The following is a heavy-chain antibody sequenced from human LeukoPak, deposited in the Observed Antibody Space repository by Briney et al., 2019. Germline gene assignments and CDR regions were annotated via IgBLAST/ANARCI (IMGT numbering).Heavy chain of an antibody. V-gene: IGHV3-48*03. D-gene: IGHD1-26*01. J-gene: IGHJ4*02. Sequence: GGSLRLSCAASGFTFSSYEMDWVRQAPGKGLEWVSYISIDGKTIHYADSAKGRFTISRDNAKNSVYLQMNSLRVEDTAIYYCASLWELIGSWGQGTLVTVSS. CDR2: ISIDGKTI. CDR1: GFTFSSYE. CDR3: ASLWELIGS.